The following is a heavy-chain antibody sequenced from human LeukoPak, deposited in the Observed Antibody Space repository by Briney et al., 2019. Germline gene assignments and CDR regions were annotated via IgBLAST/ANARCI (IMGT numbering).Heavy chain of an antibody. Sequence: PGGSLRLSCTASGITFVDYAMNWVRQAPGKGLEWVGRVKNRGDGMATDYAAPVEGRFIISRDDSKKTVYLQMDSLKTEDTAVYFCTTEYFGGFEYWGQGTLVTVSS. V-gene: IGHV3-15*07. CDR2: VKNRGDGMAT. CDR1: GITFVDYA. D-gene: IGHD3-16*01. J-gene: IGHJ4*02. CDR3: TTEYFGGFEY.